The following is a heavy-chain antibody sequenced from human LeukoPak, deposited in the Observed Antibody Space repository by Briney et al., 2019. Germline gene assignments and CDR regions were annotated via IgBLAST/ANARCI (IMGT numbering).Heavy chain of an antibody. CDR3: AKDHQVSVVTAIMGY. D-gene: IGHD2-21*02. CDR1: GITFSSYA. CDR2: ISGSGGST. J-gene: IGHJ4*02. Sequence: PGGSLRLSCAASGITFSSYAMSWVRQAPGKGLEWVSAISGSGGSTYYADSVKGRFTISRDNSKNTLYLQMNSLRAEDTAVYYCAKDHQVSVVTAIMGYWGQGTLVTVSS. V-gene: IGHV3-23*01.